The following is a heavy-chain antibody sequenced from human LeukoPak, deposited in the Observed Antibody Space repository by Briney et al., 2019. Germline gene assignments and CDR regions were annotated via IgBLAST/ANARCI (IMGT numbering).Heavy chain of an antibody. J-gene: IGHJ5*02. V-gene: IGHV1-2*02. D-gene: IGHD3-16*02. CDR3: ARATVTIAGGRDYDYVWGSYRQPRPPEFDP. CDR2: INPNSGGT. Sequence: VASVKVSCKASGYSFTDYFMHWVRQAPGQGLEWMGWINPNSGGTNYAQKFQGRVTMTRDTSISTAYMELSRLRSDDTAVYYCARATVTIAGGRDYDYVWGSYRQPRPPEFDPWGQGTLVTVSS. CDR1: GYSFTDYF.